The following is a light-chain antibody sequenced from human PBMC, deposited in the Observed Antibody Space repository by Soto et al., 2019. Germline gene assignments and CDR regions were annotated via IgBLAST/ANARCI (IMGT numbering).Light chain of an antibody. CDR3: QQYGSSPPYT. CDR1: ENVSNNY. V-gene: IGKV3-20*01. J-gene: IGKJ2*01. CDR2: GSS. Sequence: EVVLTQSPGTLSLSPGERATLSCRASENVSNNYLAWYQQKPGQAPRLLIFGSSDRAAGIPDRFSGSGSGTDFNLTISRLEPEDFAVYYCQQYGSSPPYTFGQRTKLEIK.